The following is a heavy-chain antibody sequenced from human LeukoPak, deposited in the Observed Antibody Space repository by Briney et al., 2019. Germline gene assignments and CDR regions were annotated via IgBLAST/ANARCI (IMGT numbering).Heavy chain of an antibody. Sequence: PSETLSLTCAVYDESFSGYYWSWIRQPPGKGLEWIGYIYYSGSTNYNPSLKSRVTISVDTSKNQFSLKLSSVTAADTAVYYCASGYSYGFDYWGQGTLVTVSS. D-gene: IGHD5-18*01. CDR1: DESFSGYY. CDR2: IYYSGST. J-gene: IGHJ4*02. CDR3: ASGYSYGFDY. V-gene: IGHV4-59*01.